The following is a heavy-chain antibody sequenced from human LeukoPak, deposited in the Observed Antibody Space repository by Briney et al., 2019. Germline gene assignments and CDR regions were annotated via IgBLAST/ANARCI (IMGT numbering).Heavy chain of an antibody. CDR2: ISYDGSNK. Sequence: PGGSLRLSCAASGFTFSSYAMHWVRQAPGKGLEWVAVISYDGSNKYYADSVKGRFTISRDNSKNTLYLQMNSLRAEDTAVYYCARDPAEYYFDYWGQGTLVTVSS. CDR3: ARDPAEYYFDY. D-gene: IGHD3-10*01. J-gene: IGHJ4*02. V-gene: IGHV3-30-3*01. CDR1: GFTFSSYA.